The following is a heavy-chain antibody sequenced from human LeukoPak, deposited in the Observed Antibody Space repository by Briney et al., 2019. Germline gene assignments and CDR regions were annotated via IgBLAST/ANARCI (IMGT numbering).Heavy chain of an antibody. J-gene: IGHJ4*02. Sequence: PGESLRLSCAASGFSFSAFHMHWVRQAPGMGLEWVAIVWFDGINKFYTDSVKGRFTISRDNSKNTLYLQMNSLRVEDTAVYYCASDGVSRFDYWGQGTLVTVSS. CDR2: VWFDGINK. V-gene: IGHV3-33*01. D-gene: IGHD2-8*01. CDR3: ASDGVSRFDY. CDR1: GFSFSAFH.